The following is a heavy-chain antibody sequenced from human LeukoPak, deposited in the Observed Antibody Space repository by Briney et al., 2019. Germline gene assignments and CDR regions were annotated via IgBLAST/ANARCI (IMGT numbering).Heavy chain of an antibody. CDR2: VNPNSGGT. D-gene: IGHD3-10*01. CDR1: GYTFIGYY. Sequence: ASVKVSCKASGYTFIGYYVRWVRQAPGQGLEWMGWVNPNSGGTDYAQKFQGRITMTRETSISTAYMELNSLRSDDTAVYYCARGDMVRGLDYMDVWGRGTTVTVSS. J-gene: IGHJ6*03. CDR3: ARGDMVRGLDYMDV. V-gene: IGHV1-2*02.